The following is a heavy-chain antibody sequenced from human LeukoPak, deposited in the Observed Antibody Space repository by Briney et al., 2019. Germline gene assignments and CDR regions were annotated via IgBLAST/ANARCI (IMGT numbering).Heavy chain of an antibody. CDR1: GFTFSRYS. J-gene: IGHJ5*02. D-gene: IGHD2-2*01. CDR3: AREDGDLVVPAADETGWSEGPHNWFDP. Sequence: PGGSLRLSCAASGFTFSRYSMNWVRQAPGKGLEWVSSISSSSSYIYYADSVKGRFTISRDNAKNSLYLQMNSLRAEDTAVYYCAREDGDLVVPAADETGWSEGPHNWFDPWGQGTLVTVSS. CDR2: ISSSSSYI. V-gene: IGHV3-21*01.